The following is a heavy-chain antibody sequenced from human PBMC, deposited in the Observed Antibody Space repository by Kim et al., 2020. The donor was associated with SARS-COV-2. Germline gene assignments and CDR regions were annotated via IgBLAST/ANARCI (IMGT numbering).Heavy chain of an antibody. CDR2: IFSSGST. CDR1: GASISSYY. CDR3: ARHVSGRTVGRTPPYLDY. D-gene: IGHD1-26*01. V-gene: IGHV4-59*08. J-gene: IGHJ4*02. Sequence: SETLSLTCTVSGASISSYYWSWVRQPPGKGLEWIGYIFSSGSTSYNPSLKSRVTISLDTSKNHFSLRLSSVTAADTAVYYCARHVSGRTVGRTPPYLDYWGQGTLVTVSS.